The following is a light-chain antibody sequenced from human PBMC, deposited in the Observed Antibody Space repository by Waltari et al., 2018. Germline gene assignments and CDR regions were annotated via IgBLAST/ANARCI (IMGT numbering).Light chain of an antibody. V-gene: IGLV2-14*03. Sequence: QSALTQPASVSGSPGQSITISCTGAGPDIGDFNYVPWYQQHPGKAPKLLIYDVTNRPSGVSDRFSGSKSGNTASLIISGLQAGDEADYYCGSYTITSLVVFGGGTRLTVL. CDR2: DVT. CDR1: GPDIGDFNY. CDR3: GSYTITSLVV. J-gene: IGLJ2*01.